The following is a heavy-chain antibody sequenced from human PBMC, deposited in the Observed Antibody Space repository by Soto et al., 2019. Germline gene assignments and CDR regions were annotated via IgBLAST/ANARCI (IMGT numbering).Heavy chain of an antibody. V-gene: IGHV4-34*01. CDR2: INHSGST. J-gene: IGHJ6*02. CDR1: GGSFSGYY. D-gene: IGHD2-2*01. CDR3: ARAGYCSSTSCSTSDYYYGMDV. Sequence: SETLSLTCAVYGGSFSGYYWSRIRQPPGKGLEWIGEINHSGSTNYNPSLKSRVTISVDTSKNQFSLKLSSVTAADTAVYYCARAGYCSSTSCSTSDYYYGMDVWGQGTTVTVSS.